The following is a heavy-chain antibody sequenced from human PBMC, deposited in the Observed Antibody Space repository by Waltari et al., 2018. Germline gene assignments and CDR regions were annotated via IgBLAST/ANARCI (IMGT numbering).Heavy chain of an antibody. CDR1: GYTFTGYY. V-gene: IGHV1-2*02. J-gene: IGHJ6*03. CDR3: ASVFSGVVSGYYMDV. CDR2: INPNSGGT. Sequence: QVQLVQSGAEVKKPGASVKVSCKASGYTFTGYYMHWVRQAPGQGLEWMGWINPNSGGTNYAQKFQGRVTMTRDTSISTAYMELSRLRSDDTAVYYCASVFSGVVSGYYMDVWGKGTTVTVSS. D-gene: IGHD3-3*01.